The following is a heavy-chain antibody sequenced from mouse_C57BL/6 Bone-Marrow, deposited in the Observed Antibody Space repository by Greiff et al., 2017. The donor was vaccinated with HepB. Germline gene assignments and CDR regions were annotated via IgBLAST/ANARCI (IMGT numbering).Heavy chain of an antibody. D-gene: IGHD2-3*01. Sequence: EVKLMESGGDLVKPGGSLKLSCAASGFTFSSYGMSWVRQTPDKRLEWVATISSGGSYTYYPDSVKGRFTISRDNAKNTLYLQMSSLKSEDTAMYYCARRWLLHYAMDYWGQGTSVTVSS. V-gene: IGHV5-6*02. J-gene: IGHJ4*01. CDR2: ISSGGSYT. CDR1: GFTFSSYG. CDR3: ARRWLLHYAMDY.